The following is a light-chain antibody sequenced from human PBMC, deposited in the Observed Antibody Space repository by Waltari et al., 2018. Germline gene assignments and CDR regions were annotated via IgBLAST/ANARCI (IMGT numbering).Light chain of an antibody. Sequence: DIQMTQSPSSLSASIGDRVTITCRASQGISTYLVWYQQKPGKVPKLLIYAASTLQSGVPSRFSGSGSGTDFTLNISGLQPEDAATYYCQKYNRAPFTFGPGTKVHIK. CDR1: QGISTY. J-gene: IGKJ3*01. CDR2: AAS. V-gene: IGKV1-27*01. CDR3: QKYNRAPFT.